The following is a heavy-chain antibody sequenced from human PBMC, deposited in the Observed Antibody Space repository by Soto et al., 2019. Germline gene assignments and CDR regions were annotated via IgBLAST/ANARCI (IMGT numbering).Heavy chain of an antibody. CDR1: VYTFTSYD. V-gene: IGHV1-8*01. Sequence: QVQLVQSGAEVKKPGASVKVSCKASVYTFTSYDINWVRQATGQGLEWMGWMNANSGNTGYAQKFQGRVTMTRNTSIRTAYMELSSLRSEYTAVYYCEGGGWGSGGSSPFDPWGQGTLVTVSS. D-gene: IGHD2-15*01. CDR3: EGGGWGSGGSSPFDP. J-gene: IGHJ5*02. CDR2: MNANSGNT.